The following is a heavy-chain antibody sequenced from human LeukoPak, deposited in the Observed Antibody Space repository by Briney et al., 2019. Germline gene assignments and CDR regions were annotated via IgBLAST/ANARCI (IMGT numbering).Heavy chain of an antibody. J-gene: IGHJ6*03. V-gene: IGHV4-34*01. CDR1: GGSFSDYY. D-gene: IGHD3/OR15-3a*01. Sequence: SETPSLTCAVYGGSFSDYYWTWIRQTPGKGLEWIGEVDHRGSADYSPSLKSRVSISVDTSKNQFSLRLTSVIAADTAVYYCARGTGYYGLMRYYYYYYMDVWGKGTTVTVSS. CDR2: VDHRGSA. CDR3: ARGTGYYGLMRYYYYYYMDV.